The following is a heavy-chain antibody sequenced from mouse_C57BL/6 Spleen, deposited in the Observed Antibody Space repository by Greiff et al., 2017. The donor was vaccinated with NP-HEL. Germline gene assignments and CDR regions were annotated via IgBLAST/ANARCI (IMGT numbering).Heavy chain of an antibody. D-gene: IGHD1-1*01. Sequence: EVKLQESGGGLVKPGGSLKLSCAASGFTFSDYGMHWVRQAPEKGLEWVAYISSGSSTIYYADTVKGRFTISRDNAKNTLFLQMTSLRAEDTAMYYCAGITTVDWYFDVWGTGTTVTVSS. CDR3: AGITTVDWYFDV. CDR1: GFTFSDYG. CDR2: ISSGSSTI. V-gene: IGHV5-17*01. J-gene: IGHJ1*03.